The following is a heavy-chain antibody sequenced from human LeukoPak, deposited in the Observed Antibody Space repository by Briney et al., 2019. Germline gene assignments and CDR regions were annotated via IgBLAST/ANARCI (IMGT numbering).Heavy chain of an antibody. V-gene: IGHV3-23*01. CDR3: AEIALYPYYYYGMDV. Sequence: ESGGSLRLSCAASGFTFSSYAMSWVRQAPGKGLEWVSAISGSGGSTYYADSVKGRFTISRDNSKNTLYPQMNSLRAEDTAVYYCAEIALYPYYYYGMDVWGQGTTVTVSS. CDR1: GFTFSSYA. CDR2: ISGSGGST. J-gene: IGHJ6*02.